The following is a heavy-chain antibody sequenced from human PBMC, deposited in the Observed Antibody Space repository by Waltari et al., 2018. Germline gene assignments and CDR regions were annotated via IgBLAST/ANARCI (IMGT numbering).Heavy chain of an antibody. J-gene: IGHJ6*02. V-gene: IGHV1-69*14. CDR1: GGTFSSYA. CDR2: SIPVLGTS. Sequence: QVQLVQSGAEVKKPGSSVKVSCKASGGTFSSYAINWVRQAPGQGLEWMGRSIPVLGTSTYAQKFQGRVKTTADKSTSTAYMELSSLRSEDTAVYYCARGPYPYDAMDVWGQGTTVTVSS. D-gene: IGHD3-16*01. CDR3: ARGPYPYDAMDV.